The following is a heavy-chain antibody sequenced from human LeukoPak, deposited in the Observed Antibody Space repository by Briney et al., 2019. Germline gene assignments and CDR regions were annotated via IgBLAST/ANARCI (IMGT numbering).Heavy chain of an antibody. CDR1: GGSISSYY. D-gene: IGHD3-10*01. J-gene: IGHJ4*02. Sequence: SETLSLTCTVSGGSISSYYWNWIRQPPGKGLEWIGYIYYSGTTNYNPSLTSRVTMSVDTSKNQFSLKLSSVTAADTAVYYCAKMSTWFGELVTGLTPYYCDYWGQGTLVTVSS. V-gene: IGHV4-59*01. CDR2: IYYSGTT. CDR3: AKMSTWFGELVTGLTPYYCDY.